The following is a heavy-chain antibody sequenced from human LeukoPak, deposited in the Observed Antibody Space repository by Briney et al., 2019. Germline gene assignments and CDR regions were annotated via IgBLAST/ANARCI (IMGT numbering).Heavy chain of an antibody. V-gene: IGHV4-38-2*02. J-gene: IGHJ4*02. CDR3: ARGAEYYAIWRGYAGYSDY. CDR1: GYSINSGFY. Sequence: PSETLSLTCTVSGYSINSGFYWGWIRQPPGKGLEWVGSIYHRGSTYYNPSLRSRVTISLDRSKKKFSLKLTSVTAADTAVYFCARGAEYYAIWRGYAGYSDYWGQGISVTVSS. D-gene: IGHD3-3*01. CDR2: IYHRGST.